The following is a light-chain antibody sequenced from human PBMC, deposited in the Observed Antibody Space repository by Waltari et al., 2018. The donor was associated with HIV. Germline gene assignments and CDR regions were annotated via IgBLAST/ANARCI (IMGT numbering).Light chain of an antibody. CDR2: NNS. J-gene: IGLJ1*01. CDR3: AAWDDSLNAYI. CDR1: RSNIGDNV. V-gene: IGLV1-44*01. Sequence: QSVLTQSPSASGTPGQRVTISCSGSRSNIGDNVVNWYQQLPGTAPKLLTYNNSRRASGVPDRFSGSRSGNSASLAISGLQSEDEANYYCAAWDDSLNAYIFGTGTKVSVL.